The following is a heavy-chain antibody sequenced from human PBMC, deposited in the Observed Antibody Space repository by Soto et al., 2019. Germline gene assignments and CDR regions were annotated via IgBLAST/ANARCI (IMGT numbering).Heavy chain of an antibody. D-gene: IGHD3-9*01. V-gene: IGHV3-7*01. J-gene: IGHJ6*02. CDR2: IKQDGSEK. CDR1: GFTFSSYW. CDR3: ARDLDYDILTGYYSAYYYYGMDV. Sequence: PGGSLRLSCAASGFTFSSYWMSWVRQAPGKGLEWVANIKQDGSEKYYVDSVKGRFTISRDNAKNSLYLQMNSLRAEDTAVYYCARDLDYDILTGYYSAYYYYGMDVWGQGTTVTVS.